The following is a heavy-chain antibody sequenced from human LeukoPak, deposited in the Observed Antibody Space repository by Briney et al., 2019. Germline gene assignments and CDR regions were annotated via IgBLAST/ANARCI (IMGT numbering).Heavy chain of an antibody. CDR1: GYTFTSYG. V-gene: IGHV1-18*01. Sequence: ASVKVSCKASGYTFTSYGISWVRQAPGQGLEWMGWISAYNGNTTYAQKLQGRVTMTTDTSTSTAYMELRSPRSDDTAVYYCARETPNIYDSSGYYYFGYWGQGTLVTVSS. CDR3: ARETPNIYDSSGYYYFGY. D-gene: IGHD3-22*01. J-gene: IGHJ4*02. CDR2: ISAYNGNT.